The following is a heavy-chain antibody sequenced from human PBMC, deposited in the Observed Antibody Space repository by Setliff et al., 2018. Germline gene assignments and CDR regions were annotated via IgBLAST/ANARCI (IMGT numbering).Heavy chain of an antibody. Sequence: PGGSLRLSCAASGFTFNSYGMYWVRQAPGKGLEWVAYIRFDGSHEYYGDSVKGRFTISRDISTNTLYLQMNSLRAEDAAAYYCAKSVTMIVPGAFDIRGQGTKVTVSS. CDR3: AKSVTMIVPGAFDI. J-gene: IGHJ3*02. CDR2: IRFDGSHE. D-gene: IGHD3-22*01. CDR1: GFTFNSYG. V-gene: IGHV3-30*02.